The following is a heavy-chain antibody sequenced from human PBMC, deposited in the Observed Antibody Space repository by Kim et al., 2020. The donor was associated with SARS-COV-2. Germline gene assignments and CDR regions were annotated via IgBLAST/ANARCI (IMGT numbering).Heavy chain of an antibody. J-gene: IGHJ3*02. V-gene: IGHV4-39*07. CDR2: IYYSGST. CDR1: GGSISSSSYY. CDR3: ARASMIVGRDAFDI. D-gene: IGHD3-22*01. Sequence: SETLSLTCTVSGGSISSSSYYWGWIRQPPGKGLEWIGSIYYSGSTYYNPSLKSRVTISVDTSKNQFSLKLSSVTAADTAVYYCARASMIVGRDAFDIWGQGTMVTVSS.